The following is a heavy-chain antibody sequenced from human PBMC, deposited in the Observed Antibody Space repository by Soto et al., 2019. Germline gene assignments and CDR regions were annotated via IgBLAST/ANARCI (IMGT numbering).Heavy chain of an antibody. Sequence: QVQLQESGPGLVKPSQTLSLTCTVSGGSISSGDYYWSWIRQPPGKGLEWIGYIYYSGSTYYNPSVKSRVTISVDTSKKQFSLKLSSVTAADTAVYYCARVITDIVVVVAATPPRWFDPWGQGTLVTVSS. CDR1: GGSISSGDYY. D-gene: IGHD2-15*01. CDR3: ARVITDIVVVVAATPPRWFDP. V-gene: IGHV4-30-4*01. J-gene: IGHJ5*02. CDR2: IYYSGST.